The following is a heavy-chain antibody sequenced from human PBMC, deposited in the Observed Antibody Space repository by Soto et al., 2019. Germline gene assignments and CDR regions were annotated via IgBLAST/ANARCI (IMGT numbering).Heavy chain of an antibody. J-gene: IGHJ6*02. CDR1: VYGFTNYW. D-gene: IGHD3-10*01. CDR2: IYPGDSDT. V-gene: IGHV5-51*01. Sequence: GESLKSSGKGSVYGFTNYWIGWVRQMPGKGLEWMGIIYPGDSDTRYSPSFQGQVTISADKSISTAYLQWSSLKASDTAMYYCARGPGGYYYGMDVWGQGTTVTVSS. CDR3: ARGPGGYYYGMDV.